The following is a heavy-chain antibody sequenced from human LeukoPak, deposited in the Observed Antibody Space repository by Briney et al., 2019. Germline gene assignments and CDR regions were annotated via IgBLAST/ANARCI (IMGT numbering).Heavy chain of an antibody. V-gene: IGHV4-39*01. D-gene: IGHD3-16*01. J-gene: IGHJ5*02. CDR2: IYYSGGT. CDR1: GYSFSSSSYY. Sequence: SETLSLTCAVSGYSFSSSSYYWGWIRQPPGKGLEWIGSIYYSGGTYYNPSLKSRVTISVDTSKNQFSLKLSSVTAADTAVYYCARHGGGLRLLWFDPLGQGTLVTVSS. CDR3: ARHGGGLRLLWFDP.